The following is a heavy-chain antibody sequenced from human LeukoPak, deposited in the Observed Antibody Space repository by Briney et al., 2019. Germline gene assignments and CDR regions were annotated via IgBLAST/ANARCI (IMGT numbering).Heavy chain of an antibody. CDR2: SEK. J-gene: IGHJ4*02. V-gene: IGHV3-7*01. Sequence: SEKYYVDSVKGRFTISRDNAKNSLYLQMNSLRAEDTAVYYCAREKNYYDSSGYPYYFGYWGQGTLVTVSS. CDR3: AREKNYYDSSGYPYYFGY. D-gene: IGHD3-22*01.